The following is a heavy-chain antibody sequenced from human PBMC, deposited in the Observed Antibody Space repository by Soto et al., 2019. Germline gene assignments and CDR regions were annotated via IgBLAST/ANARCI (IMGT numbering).Heavy chain of an antibody. V-gene: IGHV4-34*01. CDR2: INHSGST. CDR3: ARVRDVVGARKLRFFPPGWFDP. D-gene: IGHD3-3*01. J-gene: IGHJ5*02. CDR1: GGCFSGYY. Sequence: ETLSLTCAVYGGCFSGYYWSWIRQPPGKGLELIGEINHSGSTNYNPSLKSRVTISVDTSKNQFSLKLSSVTAAETAVYYCARVRDVVGARKLRFFPPGWFDPWGQGTLVTVSS.